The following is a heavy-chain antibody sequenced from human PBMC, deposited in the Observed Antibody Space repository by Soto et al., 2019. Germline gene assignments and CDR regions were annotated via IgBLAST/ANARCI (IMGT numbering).Heavy chain of an antibody. CDR2: IIPIFGTA. CDR1: GGTFSSYS. D-gene: IGHD1-26*01. CDR3: ARDGGRHSGGIDY. J-gene: IGHJ4*02. V-gene: IGHV1-69*13. Sequence: SVKVSCKASGGTFSSYSINWVRQAPGQGLEWMGEIIPIFGTANYAQKFQGRVMITADESTSTAYMELSSLRSEDTAVYYCARDGGRHSGGIDYWGQGTLVTVSS.